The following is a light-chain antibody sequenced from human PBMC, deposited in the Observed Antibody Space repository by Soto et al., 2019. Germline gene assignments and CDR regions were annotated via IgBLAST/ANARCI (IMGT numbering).Light chain of an antibody. Sequence: QSALTQPPSASGSPGQSVTISCTGTSSDVGAYNYVSWYQQHPGKAPKLMIYELSKRPSGVPDRFSGSKSGNTASLTVSGLQAEDEADYYCSSYAGSNNVVVFGGGTKLTVL. CDR2: ELS. V-gene: IGLV2-8*01. CDR3: SSYAGSNNVVV. J-gene: IGLJ2*01. CDR1: SSDVGAYNY.